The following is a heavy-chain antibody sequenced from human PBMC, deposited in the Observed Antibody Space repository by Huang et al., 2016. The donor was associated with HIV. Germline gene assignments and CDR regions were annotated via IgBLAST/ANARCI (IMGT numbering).Heavy chain of an antibody. J-gene: IGHJ5*02. CDR1: GFNFLTYA. Sequence: QVQLVQSGAEVEKPGASVNLSCKASGFNFLTYALHWVRPAPGQSLEWMGWINGDGLTKYSQKCQGRVTITRDRSASTVYVDFKSLTYEDTAVYYCARDKEAGTPFFDPWGQGTLVTVSS. V-gene: IGHV1-3*01. CDR3: ARDKEAGTPFFDP. D-gene: IGHD6-19*01. CDR2: INGDGLT.